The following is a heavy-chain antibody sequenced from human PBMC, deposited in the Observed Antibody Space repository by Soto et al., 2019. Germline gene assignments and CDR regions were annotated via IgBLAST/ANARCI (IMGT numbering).Heavy chain of an antibody. CDR3: AAGDTIFGVAAYGMDV. CDR1: GFTFTSSA. Sequence: GASVKVSCKASGFTFTSSAVQWVRQARGQRLEWIGWIVVGSGNTNYAQKFQERVTITRDMSTSTAYMELSSLRSEDTAVYYCAAGDTIFGVAAYGMDVWGQGTTVTAP. V-gene: IGHV1-58*01. J-gene: IGHJ6*02. D-gene: IGHD3-3*01. CDR2: IVVGSGNT.